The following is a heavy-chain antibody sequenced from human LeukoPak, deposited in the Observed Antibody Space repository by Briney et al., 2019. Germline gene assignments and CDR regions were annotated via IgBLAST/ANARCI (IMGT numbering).Heavy chain of an antibody. D-gene: IGHD2-2*01. CDR3: ARNSGVVPAAIFLPHWFDP. CDR1: GYSISSGYY. CDR2: IYHSGST. Sequence: SETLSLTCAVSGYSISSGYYWGWIRQPPGKGLEWIGSIYHSGSTYYNPSLKSRVTISVDPSKNQFSLKLSSVTAADTAVYYCARNSGVVPAAIFLPHWFDPWGQGTLVTVSS. J-gene: IGHJ5*02. V-gene: IGHV4-38-2*01.